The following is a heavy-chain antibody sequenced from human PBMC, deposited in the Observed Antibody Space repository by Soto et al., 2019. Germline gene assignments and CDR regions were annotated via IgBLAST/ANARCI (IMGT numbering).Heavy chain of an antibody. D-gene: IGHD3-10*02. CDR2: IFYRGST. CDR1: GGSISSYY. CDR3: ASMIGDPVLSFDS. J-gene: IGHJ5*01. Sequence: QVQLQESGPGLVKPSETLSLTCTVSGGSISSYYWSWIRQPPGKGLEWIGFIFYRGSTSYNPSLTSRVTISIDPSEYRFSLKLNSVTAADTAVYYCASMIGDPVLSFDSWGQGTLVAVSS. V-gene: IGHV4-59*01.